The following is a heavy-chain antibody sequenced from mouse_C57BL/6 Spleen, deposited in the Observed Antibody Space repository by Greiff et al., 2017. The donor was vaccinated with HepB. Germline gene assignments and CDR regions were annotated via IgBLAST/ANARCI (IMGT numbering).Heavy chain of an antibody. Sequence: VQLVESGAELVRPGASVTLSCKASGYTFTDYEMHWVKQTPVHGLEWIGAIDPETGGTAYNQKFKGKAILTADKSSSTAYMELRSLTSEDSAVYYCTREAYGNFWFAYWGQGTLVTVSA. CDR1: GYTFTDYE. V-gene: IGHV1-15*01. D-gene: IGHD2-1*01. CDR2: IDPETGGT. J-gene: IGHJ3*01. CDR3: TREAYGNFWFAY.